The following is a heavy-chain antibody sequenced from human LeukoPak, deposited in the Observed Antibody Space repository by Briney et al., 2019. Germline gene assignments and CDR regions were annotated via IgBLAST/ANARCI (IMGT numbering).Heavy chain of an antibody. Sequence: SETLSLTCTVSGGSISSYYWSWIRQPPGKGLEWIGYIYYSGSTNYNPSLKSRVIISSDTSKNQFSLKLSSLTAADTAVYYCARGGGYGSVSYLDYWGQGTLVTVSS. CDR3: ARGGGYGSVSYLDY. CDR2: IYYSGST. CDR1: GGSISSYY. J-gene: IGHJ4*02. V-gene: IGHV4-59*01. D-gene: IGHD3-10*01.